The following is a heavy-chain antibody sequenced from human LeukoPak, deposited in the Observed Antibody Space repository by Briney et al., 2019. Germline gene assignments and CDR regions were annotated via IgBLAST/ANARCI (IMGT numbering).Heavy chain of an antibody. CDR2: IYHSGST. CDR3: ARVDYYDSSGYQSPLDY. D-gene: IGHD3-22*01. J-gene: IGHJ4*02. V-gene: IGHV4-38-2*02. Sequence: PSETLSLTCTVSGYSISSGYYWGWIRQPPGKGLEWIGSIYHSGSTYYNPSLKSRVTISVDTSKNQFSLKLSSVTAADTAVYYCARVDYYDSSGYQSPLDYWGQGTLVTVSS. CDR1: GYSISSGYY.